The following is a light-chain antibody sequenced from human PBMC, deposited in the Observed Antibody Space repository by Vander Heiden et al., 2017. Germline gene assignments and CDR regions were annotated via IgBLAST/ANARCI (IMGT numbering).Light chain of an antibody. Sequence: QSVLTQPPSASGTPGQRVTISCSGSSSHIGSNYVYWYQQLPGTAPNPPLFCYYPPPLGCPARFFWFKFGTSASLAIRGLRAGDEADYYCSALEDRPSCRWVFGGGTKLTVL. CDR2: CYY. J-gene: IGLJ3*02. CDR3: SALEDRPSCRWV. V-gene: IGLV1-47*02. CDR1: SSHIGSNY.